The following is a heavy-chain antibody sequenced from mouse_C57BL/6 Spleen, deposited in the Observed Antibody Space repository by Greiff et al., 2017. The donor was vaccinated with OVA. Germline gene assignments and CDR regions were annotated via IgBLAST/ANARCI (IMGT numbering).Heavy chain of an antibody. Sequence: EVKLVESGGGLVKPGGSLKLSCAASGFTFSDYGMHWVRQAPEKGLEWVAYISSGSSTIYYADTVKGRFTISRDNAKNTLCLQMTSLRSEDTAMYYCARPGYYGSSLYAMDYWGQGTSVTVSS. V-gene: IGHV5-17*01. CDR3: ARPGYYGSSLYAMDY. D-gene: IGHD1-1*01. CDR2: ISSGSSTI. J-gene: IGHJ4*01. CDR1: GFTFSDYG.